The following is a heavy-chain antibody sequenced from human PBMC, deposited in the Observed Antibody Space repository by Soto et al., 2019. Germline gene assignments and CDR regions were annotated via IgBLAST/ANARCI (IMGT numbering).Heavy chain of an antibody. J-gene: IGHJ3*02. CDR1: VFTFIDYY. V-gene: IGHV3-11*01. CDR2: ISSSGSTI. CDR3: ARQTSQRADFDI. D-gene: IGHD2-2*01. Sequence: SXRLSCSASVFTFIDYYIILIRHAPGKGLECVSYISSSGSTIYYADSVKGRFTISRYNAKNSLYLQMKRLRAEDTAVYYCARQTSQRADFDIWGQGTMV.